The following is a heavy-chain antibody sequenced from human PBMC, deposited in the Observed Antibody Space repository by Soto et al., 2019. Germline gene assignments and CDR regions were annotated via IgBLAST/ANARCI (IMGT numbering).Heavy chain of an antibody. CDR3: ATNYYDSSGYDAFDI. CDR2: MNPNSGNT. J-gene: IGHJ3*02. Sequence: GASVKVSCKASGYTFTSYYMHWVRQATGQGLEWMGWMNPNSGNTGYAQKFQGRVTMTRNTSISTAYMELSSLRSEDTAVYYCATNYYDSSGYDAFDIWGQGTMVTVSS. D-gene: IGHD3-22*01. V-gene: IGHV1-8*02. CDR1: GYTFTSYY.